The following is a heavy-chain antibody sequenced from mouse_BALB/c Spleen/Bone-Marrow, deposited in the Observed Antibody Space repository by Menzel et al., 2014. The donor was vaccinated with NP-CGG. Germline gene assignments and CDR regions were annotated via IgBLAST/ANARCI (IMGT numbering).Heavy chain of an antibody. V-gene: IGHV7-3*02. CDR1: GFTFTDYY. J-gene: IGHJ1*01. CDR2: IRNKANGYTT. Sequence: EVKLVESGGGLVQPGGSLRLSCATSGFTFTDYYMSWVRQPPGKALEWLGFIRNKANGYTTEYSASVKGRFTISRDNSQSIFYLQMSTLRAEDSAPHYCARDINYGNSWYSDGWGAGTTVTASS. D-gene: IGHD2-1*01. CDR3: ARDINYGNSWYSDG.